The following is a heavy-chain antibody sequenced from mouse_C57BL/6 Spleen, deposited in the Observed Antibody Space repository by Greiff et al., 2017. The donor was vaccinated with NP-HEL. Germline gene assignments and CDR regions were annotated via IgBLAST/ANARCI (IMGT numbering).Heavy chain of an antibody. D-gene: IGHD2-2*01. CDR1: GYTFTSYW. CDR3: ARVGDGYDYFDY. Sequence: QVQLQQPGAELVKPGASVKVSCTASGYTFTSYWMHWVRQRPGQGLEWIGRIHPSDSDTNYNQKFKGKATLTIDKSSSTAYMQLSSLTSEESAVYYCARVGDGYDYFDYWGQGTTLTVSS. CDR2: IHPSDSDT. V-gene: IGHV1-74*01. J-gene: IGHJ2*01.